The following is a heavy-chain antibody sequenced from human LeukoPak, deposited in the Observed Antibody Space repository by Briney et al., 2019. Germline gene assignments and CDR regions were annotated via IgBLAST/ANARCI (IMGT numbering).Heavy chain of an antibody. Sequence: PGGSLRLSCAAFGFTVSSNYMSWVRQAPGKGLEWVSVIYRAGSTDYADSVKGRFTISRDNSKNTLYLQMNSLRAEDTAVYYCALQNDRSPFDYWGQGTLVTVSS. J-gene: IGHJ4*02. V-gene: IGHV3-53*01. D-gene: IGHD3-22*01. CDR2: IYRAGST. CDR3: ALQNDRSPFDY. CDR1: GFTVSSNY.